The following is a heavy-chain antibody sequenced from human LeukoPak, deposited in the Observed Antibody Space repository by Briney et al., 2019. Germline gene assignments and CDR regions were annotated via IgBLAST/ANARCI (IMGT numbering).Heavy chain of an antibody. V-gene: IGHV1-46*01. CDR1: GYTFTSYY. CDR2: INPSGGST. CDR3: AIADDSSGYYHNWFDP. Sequence: ASVKVSCKASGYTFTSYYMHWVRQAPGQGLERMGIINPSGGSTSYAQKFQGRVTMTRDTSTSTVYMELSSLRSEDTAVYYCAIADDSSGYYHNWFDPWGQGTLVTVSS. D-gene: IGHD3-22*01. J-gene: IGHJ5*02.